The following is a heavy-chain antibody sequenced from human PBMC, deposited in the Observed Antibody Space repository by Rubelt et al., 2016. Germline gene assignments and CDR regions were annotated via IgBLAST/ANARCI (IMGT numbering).Heavy chain of an antibody. Sequence: QVQLVQSGAEVKKPGSSVKVSCKASGGTFSSYAISWVRQAPGQGLEWMGRIIPILGIGNYEQKCQGRGTITADKSTSTAYMELSSLRAEDTAVYYCAKDGDYFDYWGQGTLVTVSS. CDR2: IIPILGIG. D-gene: IGHD3-10*01. CDR3: AKDGDYFDY. V-gene: IGHV1-69*04. CDR1: GGTFSSYA. J-gene: IGHJ4*02.